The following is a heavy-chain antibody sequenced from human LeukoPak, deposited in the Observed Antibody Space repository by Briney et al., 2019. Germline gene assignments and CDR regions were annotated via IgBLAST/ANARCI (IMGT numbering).Heavy chain of an antibody. CDR1: GGSISSYY. J-gene: IGHJ5*02. CDR2: IYHSGST. Sequence: SETLSLTCTVSGGSISSYYWSWIRQPPGKGLEWIGYIYHSGSTHYNPSLQSRVTISVDTSKNQFSLKLSSVTAADTAVYYCARQAYSSNLGWFDPWGQGTLVTVSS. V-gene: IGHV4-59*08. D-gene: IGHD6-13*01. CDR3: ARQAYSSNLGWFDP.